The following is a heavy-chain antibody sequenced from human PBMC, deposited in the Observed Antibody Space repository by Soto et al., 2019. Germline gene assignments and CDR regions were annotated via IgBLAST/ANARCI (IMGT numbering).Heavy chain of an antibody. D-gene: IGHD2-21*02. CDR1: GGSISSSNW. CDR2: IYHSGST. V-gene: IGHV4-4*02. CDR3: ARQRTTVVTQAYFDH. Sequence: SETLSLTCAVSGGSISSSNWWSWVRQPPGKGLEWIGEIYHSGSTNYNPSLKSRVTISIDTSKNQFSLKLSSVTATDTAVYYCARQRTTVVTQAYFDHWGQGALVTVSS. J-gene: IGHJ4*02.